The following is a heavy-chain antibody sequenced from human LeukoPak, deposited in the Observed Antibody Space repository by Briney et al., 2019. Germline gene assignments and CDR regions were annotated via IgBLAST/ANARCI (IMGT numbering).Heavy chain of an antibody. CDR3: ARTGGDCSSGLCYYGMDV. Sequence: KASETLSLTCFVSGGSISGSHWSWIRQPPGKGLEWIGYIHYSGSTDYNPSLKSRVTLSVDMSKNQISLKLSSVTAADTAVYYCARTGGDCSSGLCYYGMDVWGQGTTVTVS. V-gene: IGHV4-59*01. CDR2: IHYSGST. J-gene: IGHJ6*02. CDR1: GGSISGSH. D-gene: IGHD2-21*02.